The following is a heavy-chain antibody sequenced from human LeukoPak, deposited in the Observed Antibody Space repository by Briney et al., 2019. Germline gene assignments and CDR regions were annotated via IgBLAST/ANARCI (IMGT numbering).Heavy chain of an antibody. D-gene: IGHD1-1*01. CDR2: IYYSGST. CDR1: GGSISSYY. CDR3: ARHVLERGWFDP. J-gene: IGHJ5*02. V-gene: IGHV4-59*08. Sequence: SETLSLTCTVSGGSISSYYWSWIRQPPGKGLEWVGYIYYSGSTNYNPSLKSRVTISVDTSKNQFSLKLSSVTAADTAVYYCARHVLERGWFDPWGQGTLVTVSS.